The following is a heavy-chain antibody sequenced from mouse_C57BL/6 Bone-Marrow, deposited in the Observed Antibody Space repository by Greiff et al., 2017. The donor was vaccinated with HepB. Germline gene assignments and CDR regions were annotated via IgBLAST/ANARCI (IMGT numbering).Heavy chain of an antibody. CDR2: IYPGDGDT. V-gene: IGHV1-80*01. Sequence: QVQLKQSGAELVKPGASVKISCKASGYAFSSYWMNWVKQRPGKGLEWIGQIYPGDGDTNYNGKFKGKATLTADKSSSTAYMQLSSLTSEDSAVYFCARCYSPYYYAMDYWGQGTSVTVSS. CDR1: GYAFSSYW. J-gene: IGHJ4*01. D-gene: IGHD2-12*01. CDR3: ARCYSPYYYAMDY.